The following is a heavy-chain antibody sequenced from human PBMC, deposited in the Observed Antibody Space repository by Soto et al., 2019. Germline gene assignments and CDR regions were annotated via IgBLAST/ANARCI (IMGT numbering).Heavy chain of an antibody. J-gene: IGHJ4*02. D-gene: IGHD2-2*03. CDR2: IVGSGGDA. Sequence: EVHLLGSGGGLVQPGGSLRLSCAASGFIFSNFAMSWVRQAPGKGLEWVSVIVGSGGDAYYADSVKGRFTISRDNFKNTVYLQMSSLRVEDTAVYFCAKEPAMRGIGYLDSWGQGTLVTVSS. CDR3: AKEPAMRGIGYLDS. V-gene: IGHV3-23*01. CDR1: GFIFSNFA.